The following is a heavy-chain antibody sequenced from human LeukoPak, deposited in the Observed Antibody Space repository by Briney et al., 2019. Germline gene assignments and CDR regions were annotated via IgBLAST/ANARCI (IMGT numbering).Heavy chain of an antibody. V-gene: IGHV4-34*01. D-gene: IGHD6-19*01. Sequence: SETLSLTCAVYGGSFSGYYWSWIRQPPGKGLEWIGEINHSGSTNYNPSLKSRVTISVDMSKNQFSLKLSSVTAADTAVYYCARSNTPGIAVAGTGFDYWGQGTLVTVSS. J-gene: IGHJ4*02. CDR2: INHSGST. CDR1: GGSFSGYY. CDR3: ARSNTPGIAVAGTGFDY.